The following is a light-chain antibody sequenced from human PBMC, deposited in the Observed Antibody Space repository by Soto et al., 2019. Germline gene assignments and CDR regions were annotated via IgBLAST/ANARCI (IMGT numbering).Light chain of an antibody. CDR1: QSLLHSNGYNY. CDR3: MQALQTPALE. V-gene: IGKV2-28*01. CDR2: LGS. J-gene: IGKJ4*02. Sequence: DIVMTQSPLSLPVTPGEPASISCRSSQSLLHSNGYNYLDWYLQKPGQSPQLLIYLGSNRSSGGPDRFRGSGSGTDFKLKISRVEAEDVGVYDDMQALQTPALEFGGGAKVVIK.